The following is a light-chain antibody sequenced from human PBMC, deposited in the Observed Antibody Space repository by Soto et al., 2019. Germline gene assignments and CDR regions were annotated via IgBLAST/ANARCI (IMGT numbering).Light chain of an antibody. Sequence: SQSPATLSLSPRERATLSCRASQSVSSNLAWYQQKPGQAPRLLISDASTRATGIPARFSGSGSGTEFTLTVSSLQSEDFAVYYCQQYIKWPITFGQVTLLAVK. V-gene: IGKV3-15*01. CDR3: QQYIKWPIT. CDR2: DAS. J-gene: IGKJ5*01. CDR1: QSVSSN.